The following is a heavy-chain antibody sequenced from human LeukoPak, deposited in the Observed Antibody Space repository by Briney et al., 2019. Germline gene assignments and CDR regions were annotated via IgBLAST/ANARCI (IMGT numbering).Heavy chain of an antibody. CDR2: INSVGGTT. CDR3: AKDRTVLRFLAIDY. D-gene: IGHD3-3*01. Sequence: GGSLRLSCAASGFTFNSYGMNWFRQAPGKGLEWISYINSVGGTTFYADSVKGRFTITRDNAKNSLYLQMNSLRAEDTAVYYCAKDRTVLRFLAIDYWGQGTLVTVSS. J-gene: IGHJ4*02. V-gene: IGHV3-48*03. CDR1: GFTFNSYG.